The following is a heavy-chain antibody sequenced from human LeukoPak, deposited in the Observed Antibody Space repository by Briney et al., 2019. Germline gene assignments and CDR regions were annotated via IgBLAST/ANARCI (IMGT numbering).Heavy chain of an antibody. V-gene: IGHV4-31*03. CDR3: ATPYCSSLSCLDVFNM. D-gene: IGHD2-2*01. J-gene: IGHJ3*02. Sequence: SETLSPTCNVSGVSVSDGRYYWTWIRHHPTRGLEWIGYKYYSGSAKYNPSLKSRLTISIDTAKNQFSLQLSSVTAADTATYYCATPYCSSLSCLDVFNMWGQGTRVTVSS. CDR2: KYYSGSA. CDR1: GVSVSDGRYY.